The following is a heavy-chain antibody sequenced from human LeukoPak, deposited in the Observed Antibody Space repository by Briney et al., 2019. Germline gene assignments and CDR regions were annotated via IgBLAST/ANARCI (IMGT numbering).Heavy chain of an antibody. Sequence: EALVKVSCKASGYTFTGYYMHWVRQAPGQGLEWMGWINPNSGDTNYAQKFQGMVTMSRDTSINTAYMELGSLRSDDTAVYYCARDSGLYCSYTGCLNTFDIWGQGTMVTVSS. J-gene: IGHJ3*02. CDR1: GYTFTGYY. CDR3: ARDSGLYCSYTGCLNTFDI. D-gene: IGHD2-2*01. V-gene: IGHV1-2*02. CDR2: INPNSGDT.